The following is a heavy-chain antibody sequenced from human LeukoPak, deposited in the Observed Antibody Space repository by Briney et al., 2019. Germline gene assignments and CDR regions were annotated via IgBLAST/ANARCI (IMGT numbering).Heavy chain of an antibody. CDR1: GRSISSSSYY. V-gene: IGHV4-39*01. CDR2: IYYSGST. Sequence: SETLSLTCTVSGRSISSSSYYWGWVRQPPGKGLEWIGSIYYSGSTYYNPSLKSRVTISVDTSKNQFSLKLSSVTAADTAVYYCATHTSSWYGRFGYWGQGTLVTVSS. CDR3: ATHTSSWYGRFGY. J-gene: IGHJ4*02. D-gene: IGHD6-13*01.